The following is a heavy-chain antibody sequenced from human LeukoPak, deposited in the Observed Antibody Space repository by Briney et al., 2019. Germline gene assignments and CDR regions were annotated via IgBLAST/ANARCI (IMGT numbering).Heavy chain of an antibody. CDR3: AGLGITMIGGV. D-gene: IGHD3-10*02. J-gene: IGHJ6*01. CDR1: GFTSSSYE. CDR2: ISSSGSTI. V-gene: IGHV3-48*03. Sequence: SLRLSSAAFGFTSSSYEKNWVRQAPGQGLEWVSYISSSGSTIYYEDSVKGRFTISRENATNYLYLQMNSLRADATAVYYCAGLGITMIGGVWGKGTTVTISP.